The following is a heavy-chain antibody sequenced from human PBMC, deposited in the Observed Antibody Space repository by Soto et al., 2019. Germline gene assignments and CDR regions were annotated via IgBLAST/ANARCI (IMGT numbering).Heavy chain of an antibody. D-gene: IGHD3-9*01. Sequence: QVQLVESGGGVVQPGRSLRLSCAASGFTFSSYGMHWVRQAPGKGLEWVAVIWYDGSNKYYADSVKGRFTISRDNSKNTLYLQMNSLRAEDTAVYYCARTYYDILTGYYMFDYWAREPWSPSPQ. CDR1: GFTFSSYG. J-gene: IGHJ4*02. V-gene: IGHV3-33*01. CDR2: IWYDGSNK. CDR3: ARTYYDILTGYYMFDY.